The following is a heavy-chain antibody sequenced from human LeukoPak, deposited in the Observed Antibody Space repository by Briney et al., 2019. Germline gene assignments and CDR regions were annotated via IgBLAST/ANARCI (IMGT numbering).Heavy chain of an antibody. D-gene: IGHD1-26*01. CDR3: ATVGLLVGATYFDY. J-gene: IGHJ4*02. V-gene: IGHV1-24*01. CDR1: GYTLTELS. CDR2: FGPEDGET. Sequence: ASVKVSCKVSGYTLTELSMHWVRQAPGKGLEWMGGFGPEDGETIYAQKFQGRVTMTEDTSTDTAYMELSSLRSEDTAVYYCATVGLLVGATYFDYWGQGTLVTVSS.